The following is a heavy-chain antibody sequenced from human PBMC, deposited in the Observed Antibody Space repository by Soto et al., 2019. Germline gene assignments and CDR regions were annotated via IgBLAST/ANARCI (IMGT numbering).Heavy chain of an antibody. Sequence: SETLSLTCTVSGGSISSGDYYWSWIRQPPGKGLEWIGYIYYSGSTYYNPSLKSRVTISVDTSKNQFSLKLSSVTAADTAVYYCARLYGDYYYFDYWGQGTLVTVSS. CDR1: GGSISSGDYY. V-gene: IGHV4-30-4*01. CDR3: ARLYGDYYYFDY. CDR2: IYYSGST. D-gene: IGHD4-17*01. J-gene: IGHJ4*02.